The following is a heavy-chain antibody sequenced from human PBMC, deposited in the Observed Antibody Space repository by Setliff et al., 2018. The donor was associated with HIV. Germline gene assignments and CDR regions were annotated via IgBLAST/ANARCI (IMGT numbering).Heavy chain of an antibody. CDR3: ARRNTMVRGIIIDPYDAFDM. V-gene: IGHV4-39*01. D-gene: IGHD3-10*01. CDR2: IYDTGST. Sequence: SETLSLTCAVSGGSISSSNYYWGWIRQPPGKGLQWIGSIYDTGSTYYNPSLKSRVTISVDTSKNQFSLNLSSVTATDTAVYYCARRNTMVRGIIIDPYDAFDMWGQGTVVTVSS. J-gene: IGHJ3*02. CDR1: GGSISSSNYY.